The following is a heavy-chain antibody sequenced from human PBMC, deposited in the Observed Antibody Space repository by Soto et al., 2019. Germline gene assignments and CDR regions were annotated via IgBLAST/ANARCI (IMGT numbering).Heavy chain of an antibody. Sequence: QVQLVQSGAEVKKPGASVKVSCKASGYTFTSYYMHWVRQAPGQGLEWMGIINPSGGSTSYAQKFQGRVTMTRDTSTSTIYMELSSLRSEDTAVYYCARDLIHGSGNGAFDYWGQGTLVTVSS. J-gene: IGHJ4*02. CDR3: ARDLIHGSGNGAFDY. V-gene: IGHV1-46*01. CDR1: GYTFTSYY. D-gene: IGHD3-3*01. CDR2: INPSGGST.